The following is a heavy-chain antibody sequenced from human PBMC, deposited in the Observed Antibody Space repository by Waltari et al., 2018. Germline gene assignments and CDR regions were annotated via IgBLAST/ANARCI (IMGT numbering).Heavy chain of an antibody. Sequence: QVQLQESGQGLVKPSGTLSLTCAVSGDSISGNYWWSWVRQSPEKGLEWIGQVHHSGKTHYKPSLQSRVTISLDKPKNQFSLNLNSVTGADTAVYYCAGDRAIGLFFDYWGRGTLVAVSS. CDR3: AGDRAIGLFFDY. J-gene: IGHJ4*02. V-gene: IGHV4-4*02. CDR2: VHHSGKT. CDR1: GDSISGNYW. D-gene: IGHD2-2*01.